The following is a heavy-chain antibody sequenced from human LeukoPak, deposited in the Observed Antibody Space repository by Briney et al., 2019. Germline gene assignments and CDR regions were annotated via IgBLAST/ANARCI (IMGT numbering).Heavy chain of an antibody. Sequence: PGGSLRLSCAASGFTFNAYNMNWFRQAPGKGLEWVSSTSSGSTYIYYAVSLKGRFTISRDNAKNSLYLQMNSLRAEDTAVYYCARGSNVQQRLDSFYFWGQGTLVTVSS. CDR2: TSSGSTYI. D-gene: IGHD6-25*01. J-gene: IGHJ4*02. V-gene: IGHV3-21*01. CDR3: ARGSNVQQRLDSFYF. CDR1: GFTFNAYN.